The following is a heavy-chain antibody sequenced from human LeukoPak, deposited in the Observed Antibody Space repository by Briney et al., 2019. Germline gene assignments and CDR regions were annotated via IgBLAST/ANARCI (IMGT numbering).Heavy chain of an antibody. J-gene: IGHJ4*02. D-gene: IGHD3-10*01. Sequence: GRSLRLSRAASGFTFSSYSMNWVRHAPAKGLEWVSSISSSRSYIHYADSLKGRFTISRDNAKNSLYLPMNTLRAEHTPVYFCARDRGDLLFDSSGQGSLLTVSS. V-gene: IGHV3-21*01. CDR1: GFTFSSYS. CDR3: ARDRGDLLFDS. CDR2: ISSSRSYI.